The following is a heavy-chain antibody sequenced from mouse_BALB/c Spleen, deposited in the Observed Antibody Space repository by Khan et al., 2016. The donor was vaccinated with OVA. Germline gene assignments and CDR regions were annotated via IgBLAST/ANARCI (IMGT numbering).Heavy chain of an antibody. J-gene: IGHJ3*01. Sequence: VQLQQSGPELVKPGTSVRISCKASGYTFTSYYSYWVKQRPGQGLEWIGWIYPGNINTEYNEKFKGKATLTADKSSSTSYMHLTSLTSEDSAVYFCAREGYYGNNRAWVAYWGQGTLVTVSA. D-gene: IGHD2-1*01. CDR3: AREGYYGNNRAWVAY. V-gene: IGHV1S56*01. CDR2: IYPGNINT. CDR1: GYTFTSYY.